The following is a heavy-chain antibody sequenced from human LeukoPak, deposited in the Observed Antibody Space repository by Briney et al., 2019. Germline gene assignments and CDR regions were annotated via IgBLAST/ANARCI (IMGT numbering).Heavy chain of an antibody. CDR3: ARGGYCTTALCYAMNAFDI. CDR1: GFTFHSHE. V-gene: IGHV3-48*03. Sequence: GGSLRLSCAASGFTFHSHEMNWVRQAPGKGLEFISYISPSGTTMYYADSVKGRFTISRDNAKNSLYLQMNSLRAEDTAVYYCARGGYCTTALCYAMNAFDIWGQGTMVTVSS. J-gene: IGHJ3*02. CDR2: ISPSGTTM. D-gene: IGHD2-2*03.